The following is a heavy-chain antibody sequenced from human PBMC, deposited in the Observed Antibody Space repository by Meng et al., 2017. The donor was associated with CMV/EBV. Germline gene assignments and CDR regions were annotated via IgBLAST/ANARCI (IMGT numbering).Heavy chain of an antibody. CDR2: ISSSCSTI. J-gene: IGHJ4*02. Sequence: GESLKIPCAASGFTFSDYYMSWIRQAPGQGLEWVSYISSSCSTIYYADSVKGRFTISRDNAKNSLYLQMNSLRAEDSAVYYCARGRRGYSDYDFYDYWGQGTLVTVSS. D-gene: IGHD5-12*01. CDR3: ARGRRGYSDYDFYDY. V-gene: IGHV3-11*01. CDR1: GFTFSDYY.